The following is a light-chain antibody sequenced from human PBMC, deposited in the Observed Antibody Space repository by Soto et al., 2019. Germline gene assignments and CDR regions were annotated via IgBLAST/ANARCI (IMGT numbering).Light chain of an antibody. CDR3: QQYDNWPLT. J-gene: IGKJ4*01. CDR1: QSVSSN. V-gene: IGKV3-15*01. CDR2: RTS. Sequence: EIVMTQSPATLSVSPGERATLSCRASQSVSSNLVWYQQKPGQAPRLLIYRTSTRAAAIPARFSGSGSGTEFTLTISTLESEDTAVYYCQQYDNWPLTFGGGTKVDIK.